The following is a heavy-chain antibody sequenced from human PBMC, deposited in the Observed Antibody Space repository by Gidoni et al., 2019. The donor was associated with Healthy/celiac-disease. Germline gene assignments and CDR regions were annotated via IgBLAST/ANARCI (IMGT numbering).Heavy chain of an antibody. D-gene: IGHD3-22*01. CDR1: GYTFSSYA. J-gene: IGHJ4*02. V-gene: IGHV3-23*01. Sequence: EVQLLESGGGLVQPGGSLRPSCAASGYTFSSYAMSWVRQAPGKGLEWVSAISGSGGSTYYADSVKGRFTISRDNSKNTLYLQMNSRRAEDTAVYYCANARDYDSSGYHYFDYWGQGTLVTVSS. CDR3: ANARDYDSSGYHYFDY. CDR2: ISGSGGST.